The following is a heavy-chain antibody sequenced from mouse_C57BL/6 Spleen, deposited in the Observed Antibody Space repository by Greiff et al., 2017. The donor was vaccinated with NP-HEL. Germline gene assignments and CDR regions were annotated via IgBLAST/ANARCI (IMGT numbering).Heavy chain of an antibody. V-gene: IGHV1-52*01. CDR3: ARSSDYYGSRGDFDV. CDR1: GYTFTSYW. D-gene: IGHD1-1*01. J-gene: IGHJ1*03. CDR2: IDPSDSET. Sequence: VQLQQPGAELVRPGSSVKLSCKASGYTFTSYWMHWVKQRPIQGLEWIGNIDPSDSETHYNQKFKDKATLTVDKSSSTAYMQLSSLTSEDSAVYYCARSSDYYGSRGDFDVWGTGTTVTVSS.